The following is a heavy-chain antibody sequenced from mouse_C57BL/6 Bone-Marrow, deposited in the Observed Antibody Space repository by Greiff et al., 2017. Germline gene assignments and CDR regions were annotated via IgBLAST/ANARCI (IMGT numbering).Heavy chain of an antibody. J-gene: IGHJ4*01. CDR3: YCYYYAMDY. CDR2: IYPGSGST. D-gene: IGHD2-1*01. V-gene: IGHV1-55*01. Sequence: QVHVKQPGAELVKPGASVKMSCKASGYTFTSYWITWVKQRPGQGLEWIGDIYPGSGSTNYNEKFQSKATLTVDTSSSTAYMQLSSLTSEDSAVYYCYCYYYAMDYWGQGTSVTVSS. CDR1: GYTFTSYW.